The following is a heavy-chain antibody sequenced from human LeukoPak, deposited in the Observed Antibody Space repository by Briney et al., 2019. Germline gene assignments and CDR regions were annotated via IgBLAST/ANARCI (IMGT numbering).Heavy chain of an antibody. Sequence: ASVKVPCKASGYTFTGYYMHWVRQAPGQGLEWMGWINPNSGGTNYAQKFQGRVTMTRDTSISTAYMELSRLRSDDTAVYYCARDFGWGDGPDRFDYWGQGTLVTVSS. CDR3: ARDFGWGDGPDRFDY. D-gene: IGHD3-10*01. V-gene: IGHV1-2*02. J-gene: IGHJ4*02. CDR1: GYTFTGYY. CDR2: INPNSGGT.